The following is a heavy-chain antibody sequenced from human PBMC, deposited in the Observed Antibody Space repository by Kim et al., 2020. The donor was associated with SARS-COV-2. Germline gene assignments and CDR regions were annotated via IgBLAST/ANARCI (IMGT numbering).Heavy chain of an antibody. Sequence: SETLSLTCAVYGGSFSGYYWSWIRQPPGKGLEWIGEINHSGSTNYNPSLKSRVTISVDTSKNQFSLKLSSVTAADTAVYYCARGYRGYSGYADRGGFDY. V-gene: IGHV4-34*01. J-gene: IGHJ4*01. CDR3: ARGYRGYSGYADRGGFDY. CDR2: INHSGST. D-gene: IGHD5-12*01. CDR1: GGSFSGYY.